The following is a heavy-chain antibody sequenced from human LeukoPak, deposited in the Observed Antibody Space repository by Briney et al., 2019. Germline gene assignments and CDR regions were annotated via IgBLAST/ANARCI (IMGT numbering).Heavy chain of an antibody. V-gene: IGHV4-59*08. J-gene: IGHJ3*02. CDR3: GRQSRGTEAFDI. CDR2: IYYSGNT. CDR1: GGSINSDY. D-gene: IGHD1-14*01. Sequence: SETLSLTCAVSGGSINSDYWSWIRQPPGKGLEWIGYIYYSGNTNYNPSFKSRVTMSVDTSKNQFSLKLSSVTAADTAVYYCGRQSRGTEAFDIWGQGTMVTVSS.